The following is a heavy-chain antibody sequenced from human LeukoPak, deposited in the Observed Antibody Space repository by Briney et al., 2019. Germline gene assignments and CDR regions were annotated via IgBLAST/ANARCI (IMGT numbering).Heavy chain of an antibody. Sequence: GASVKVSCKASGCTFTGYHIHLERQAHGRGLEWMGRISPYTADTNFAQKFQGRVTITRDTSITTAYMDLSSLTPVDTTGYSCARDQGSLTRSCYTRYWGQGTQVTVSS. V-gene: IGHV1-2*06. CDR3: ARDQGSLTRSCYTRY. J-gene: IGHJ4*02. CDR2: ISPYTADT. CDR1: GCTFTGYH. D-gene: IGHD2-15*01.